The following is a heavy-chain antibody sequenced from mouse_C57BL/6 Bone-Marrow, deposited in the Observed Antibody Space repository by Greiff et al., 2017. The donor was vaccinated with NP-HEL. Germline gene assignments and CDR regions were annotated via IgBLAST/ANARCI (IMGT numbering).Heavy chain of an antibody. D-gene: IGHD1-1*01. CDR3: SRSMFRYFGRSWGFAY. J-gene: IGHJ3*01. CDR1: GYTFTSYW. Sequence: QVQLQQSGTELVKPGASVKLSCKASGYTFTSYWMNWVKQRPGQGLEWIGNINPSNGGTNYNEKFKSKATLTVDKSSSTAYIQLSSLTSEDSAIYYSSRSMFRYFGRSWGFAYWGQGTLGTVSA. CDR2: INPSNGGT. V-gene: IGHV1-53*01.